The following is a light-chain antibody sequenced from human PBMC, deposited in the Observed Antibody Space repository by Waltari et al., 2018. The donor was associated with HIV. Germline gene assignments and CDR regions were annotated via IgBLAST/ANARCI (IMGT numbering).Light chain of an antibody. Sequence: DIVMTQSPLSLPVIPGEPASISCSSSQSLLHSNGYNYLDWYLQKPGQSPQLLIYLGSNRASGVPDKFSGSGSGTDFTLKISRVEAEDVGVYYCMQALQTPRTFGQGTKLEIE. V-gene: IGKV2-28*01. CDR2: LGS. J-gene: IGKJ2*01. CDR1: QSLLHSNGYNY. CDR3: MQALQTPRT.